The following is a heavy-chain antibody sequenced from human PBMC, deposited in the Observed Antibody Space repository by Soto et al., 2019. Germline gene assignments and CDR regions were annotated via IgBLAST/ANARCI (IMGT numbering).Heavy chain of an antibody. CDR3: AREGVYYYYGMDV. CDR2: ISTSTI. CDR1: GFTFNSYS. V-gene: IGHV3-48*02. D-gene: IGHD3-16*01. J-gene: IGHJ6*02. Sequence: GGSLRLSCAASGFTFNSYSMNWVRQAPGKGLEWVSYISTSTIYYADSVKGRFTISRDNAKNSLYLQMNSLRDEDTAVYYCAREGVYYYYGMDVWGQGTTVTVSS.